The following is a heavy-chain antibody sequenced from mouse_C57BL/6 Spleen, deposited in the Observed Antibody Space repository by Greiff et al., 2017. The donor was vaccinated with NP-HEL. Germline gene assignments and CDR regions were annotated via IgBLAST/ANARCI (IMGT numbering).Heavy chain of an antibody. D-gene: IGHD2-1*01. V-gene: IGHV1-22*01. CDR3: AREWDGNYETWFAY. CDR2: INPNNGGT. CDR1: GYTFTDYN. Sequence: EVQLQQSGPELVKPGASVKMSCKASGYTFTDYNMHWVKQSHGKSLEWIGYINPNNGGTSYNQKFKGKATLTVNKSSSTAYMELRSLTSEDSAVYYCAREWDGNYETWFAYWGQGTLVTVSA. J-gene: IGHJ3*01.